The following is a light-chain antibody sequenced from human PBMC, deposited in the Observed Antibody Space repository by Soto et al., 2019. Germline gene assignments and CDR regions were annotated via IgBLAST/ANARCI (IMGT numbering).Light chain of an antibody. J-gene: IGLJ2*01. CDR2: VGTGGIVG. CDR3: GTDHGSGSNFVVI. Sequence: QSVLTQPPSASASLGASVTLTCTLSSGYSNYKVDWYQQRPGKGPRFVMRVGTGGIVGSKGEGIPDRFSVLGSGLNRYLTIKNIQEEDESDYHCGTDHGSGSNFVVIFGGGTKVTV. CDR1: SGYSNYK. V-gene: IGLV9-49*01.